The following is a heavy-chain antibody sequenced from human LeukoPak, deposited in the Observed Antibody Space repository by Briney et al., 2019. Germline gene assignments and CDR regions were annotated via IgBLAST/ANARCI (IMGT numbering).Heavy chain of an antibody. CDR2: INWNGGST. Sequence: GGSLRLSRAASGFTFDDYGMSWVRQAPGKGLEWVSGINWNGGSTGYADSVKGRFTISRDNAKNSLYLQMNSLRAEDTALYYCXGASSSPLLYYYYYYMDVWGKGTTVTVS. D-gene: IGHD6-13*01. CDR1: GFTFDDYG. J-gene: IGHJ6*03. V-gene: IGHV3-20*04. CDR3: XGASSSPLLYYYYYYMDV.